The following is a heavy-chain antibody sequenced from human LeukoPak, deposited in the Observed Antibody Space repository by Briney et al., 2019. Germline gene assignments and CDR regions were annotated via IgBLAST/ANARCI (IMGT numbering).Heavy chain of an antibody. CDR2: VSTSGDTT. CDR1: GFSFGAFP. V-gene: IGHV3-23*01. Sequence: GGSLRLSCAASGFSFGAFPMTWVRQAPGKGLEWVSAVSTSGDTTYYAASVKGRFSISRDNSKNTLFLHMNSLRAEETAGYYCAKDLGYWGQGTLVSVSS. CDR3: AKDLGY. J-gene: IGHJ4*02.